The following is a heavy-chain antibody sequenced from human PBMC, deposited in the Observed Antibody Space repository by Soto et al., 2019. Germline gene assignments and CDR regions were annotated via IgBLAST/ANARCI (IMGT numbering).Heavy chain of an antibody. CDR2: IYYSGST. J-gene: IGHJ4*02. CDR1: CFSISSSSYY. V-gene: IGHV4-39*01. CDR3: ARHGMDYYDSSGYYYSPYYFDY. Sequence: SDTLSLTCTVSCFSISSSSYYWGWFRKPPGNGLEWIGSIYYSGSTYSNPSLKSRVTISVDTSKNQFSLKLSSVTAADTAVYYCARHGMDYYDSSGYYYSPYYFDYWGQGTLVTVS. D-gene: IGHD3-22*01.